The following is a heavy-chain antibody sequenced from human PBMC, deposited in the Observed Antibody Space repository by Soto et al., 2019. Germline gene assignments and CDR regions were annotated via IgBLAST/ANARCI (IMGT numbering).Heavy chain of an antibody. CDR1: SGSISSADYY. V-gene: IGHV4-30-4*01. CDR2: IYYTGSA. J-gene: IGHJ5*02. CDR3: ASGGSSSGFDP. D-gene: IGHD1-26*01. Sequence: VQLQESGPGLVKPSQTLSLTCTVSSGSISSADYYWSWIRQPPGKGLEWIGYIYYTGSAYYNPSXKXXVTMSVDTSKNQFSLKGTSVTAADTAVYYCASGGSSSGFDPWGQGTLVTVSS.